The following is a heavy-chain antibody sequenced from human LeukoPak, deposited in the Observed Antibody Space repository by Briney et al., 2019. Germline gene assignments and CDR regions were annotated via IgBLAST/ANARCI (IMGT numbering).Heavy chain of an antibody. D-gene: IGHD3-10*01. J-gene: IGHJ4*02. CDR2: IKQDGSGQ. CDR1: GLTFRNFW. Sequence: GGSLRLSCAASGLTFRNFWMCWVRQAPGKGLEWAATIKQDGSGQYYVDSVKGRFTISRDNAQNSLYLQMNNLRAEDTAAYYCARSYGHSIDYWGQGTLVTVSS. V-gene: IGHV3-7*01. CDR3: ARSYGHSIDY.